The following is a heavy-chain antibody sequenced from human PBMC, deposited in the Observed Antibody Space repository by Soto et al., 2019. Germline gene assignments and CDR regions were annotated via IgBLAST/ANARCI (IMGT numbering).Heavy chain of an antibody. Sequence: EVQLVESGGGLIQPGGSLRLSCAASGFTVSSNYMSWVRQAPGKGLEWVSVIYSGGSTYYADSVKGRFTISRDNSKYTLYLQMNSLRAEDTAVYYCARGPGSGWGYFDYWGQGTLVTVSS. V-gene: IGHV3-53*01. J-gene: IGHJ4*02. CDR2: IYSGGST. D-gene: IGHD6-19*01. CDR1: GFTVSSNY. CDR3: ARGPGSGWGYFDY.